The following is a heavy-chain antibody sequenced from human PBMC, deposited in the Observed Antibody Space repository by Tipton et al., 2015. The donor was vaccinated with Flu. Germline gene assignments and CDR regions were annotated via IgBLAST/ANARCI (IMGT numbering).Heavy chain of an antibody. CDR1: GGSISSYY. CDR2: IYYSGST. D-gene: IGHD2-15*01. V-gene: IGHV4-59*01. J-gene: IGHJ4*02. Sequence: TLSLTCTVSGGSISSYYWSWIRQPPEKGLELIGYIYYSGSTNYNPSLKSRVTISVDTSKNQFSLKLSSVTAADTAVYYCARGSVVVAATGGYYFDYWGQGTLVTVSS. CDR3: ARGSVVVAATGGYYFDY.